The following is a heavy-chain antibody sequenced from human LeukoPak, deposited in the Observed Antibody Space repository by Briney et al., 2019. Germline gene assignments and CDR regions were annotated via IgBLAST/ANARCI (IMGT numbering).Heavy chain of an antibody. Sequence: SQTLSLTCTVSGGSISSGGYYWSWIRQHPGKGLEWIGYIYYSGSTYYNPSLKSRVTISVDTSKNQFSLKLSSVTAAGTAVYYCARGRVAAAGTGFDYWGQGTLVTVSS. J-gene: IGHJ4*02. CDR2: IYYSGST. CDR1: GGSISSGGYY. CDR3: ARGRVAAAGTGFDY. D-gene: IGHD6-13*01. V-gene: IGHV4-31*03.